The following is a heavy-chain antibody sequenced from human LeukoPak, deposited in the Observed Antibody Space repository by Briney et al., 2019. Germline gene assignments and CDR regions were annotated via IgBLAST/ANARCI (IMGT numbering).Heavy chain of an antibody. D-gene: IGHD3-3*01. V-gene: IGHV4-39*01. CDR2: INYIGTS. CDR3: ARYPFTIFGVVIISTTNSDF. J-gene: IGHJ4*02. Sequence: SETLSLTCSVSGGSISSSSYYWGWIRQPPGKGLEWIGTINYIGTSYYNPSLKSRVTMSVDTSKNQISLRLTSVTAADTAVYYCARYPFTIFGVVIISTTNSDFWGQGTLVTVSS. CDR1: GGSISSSSYY.